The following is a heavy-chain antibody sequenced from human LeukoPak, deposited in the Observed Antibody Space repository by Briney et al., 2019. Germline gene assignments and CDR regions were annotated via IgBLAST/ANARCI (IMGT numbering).Heavy chain of an antibody. CDR1: GGSFSGYY. CDR2: INHSGST. Sequence: SETLSLTCAFYGGSFSGYYWSWIRQPPGKGLEWIGEINHSGSTNYNPSLKSRVTISVDTSKNQFSLKLSSVTAADTAVYYCARRAIYDFWSGYLDRSFDYWGQGTLVTVSS. CDR3: ARRAIYDFWSGYLDRSFDY. V-gene: IGHV4-34*01. D-gene: IGHD3-3*01. J-gene: IGHJ4*02.